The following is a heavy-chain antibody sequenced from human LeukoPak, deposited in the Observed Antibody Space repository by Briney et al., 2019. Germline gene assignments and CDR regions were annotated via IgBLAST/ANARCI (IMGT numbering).Heavy chain of an antibody. D-gene: IGHD5-18*01. CDR1: GGSMSSYY. CDR3: ARDGTAMVYYYYYGMDV. J-gene: IGHJ6*02. V-gene: IGHV4-59*12. CDR2: IYDSGST. Sequence: SETLSLTCTVSGGSMSSYYWSWIRQPPGKGLEWIGYIYDSGSTNHNPSLKSRVTISVDTSKNQFSLKLSSVTAADTAVYYCARDGTAMVYYYYYGMDVWGQGTTVTVSS.